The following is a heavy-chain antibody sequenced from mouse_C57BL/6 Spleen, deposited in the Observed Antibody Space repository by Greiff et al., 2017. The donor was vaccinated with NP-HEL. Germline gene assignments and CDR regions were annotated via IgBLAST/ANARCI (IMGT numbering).Heavy chain of an antibody. CDR2: IDPETGGT. Sequence: QVQLQESGAELVRPGASVTLSCKASGYTFTDYEMHWVKQTPVHGLEWIGAIDPETGGTAYNQKFKGKAILTADKSSSTAYMELRSLTSEDSAVYYCTRRTTVVATDYWGQGTSVTVSS. CDR3: TRRTTVVATDY. J-gene: IGHJ4*01. V-gene: IGHV1-15*01. CDR1: GYTFTDYE. D-gene: IGHD1-1*01.